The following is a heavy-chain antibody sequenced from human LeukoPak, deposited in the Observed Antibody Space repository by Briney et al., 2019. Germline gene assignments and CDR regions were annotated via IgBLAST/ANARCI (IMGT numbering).Heavy chain of an antibody. J-gene: IGHJ4*02. CDR1: GYTFTSYA. V-gene: IGHV1-3*01. Sequence: ASVKVSCKASGYTFTSYAMHWVRQAPGQRLEWMGWINAGNGNTKYSQKFQGRVTITRDTSASTAYMELSSLRSEDTAVYYCARALSVVVIAYDYWGQGTLVTVSS. D-gene: IGHD2-21*01. CDR2: INAGNGNT. CDR3: ARALSVVVIAYDY.